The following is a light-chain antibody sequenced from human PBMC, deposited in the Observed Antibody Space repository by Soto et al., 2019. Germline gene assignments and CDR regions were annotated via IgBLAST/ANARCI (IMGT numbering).Light chain of an antibody. CDR3: QQYYTTPPN. V-gene: IGKV4-1*01. Sequence: EMVMTQPSDLLAVSLGDGATINYKASRDVMYSSKNKNNLRWYQQKPGQLPKLLIYWASTRKSGVPDRFSGSGSGTDFTLTISSLQAEDVAVYFCQQYYTTPPNFGKGTRLEIK. J-gene: IGKJ5*01. CDR1: RDVMYSSKNKNN. CDR2: WAS.